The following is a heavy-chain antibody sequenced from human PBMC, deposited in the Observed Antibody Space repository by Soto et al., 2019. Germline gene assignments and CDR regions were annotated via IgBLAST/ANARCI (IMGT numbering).Heavy chain of an antibody. Sequence: GGSLRLSCAASGFTFSSYAMHWVRQAPGKGLEWVAVISYDGSNKYYADSVKGRFTISRDNSKNTLYLQMNSLRAEDTAVYYCARDHIPRVTIFGVVIIGTWGRDNWFDPWGQGTLVTVSS. CDR1: GFTFSSYA. CDR3: ARDHIPRVTIFGVVIIGTWGRDNWFDP. V-gene: IGHV3-30-3*01. J-gene: IGHJ5*02. D-gene: IGHD3-3*01. CDR2: ISYDGSNK.